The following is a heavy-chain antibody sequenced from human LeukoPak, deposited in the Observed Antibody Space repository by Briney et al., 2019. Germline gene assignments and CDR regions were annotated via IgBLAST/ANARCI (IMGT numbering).Heavy chain of an antibody. V-gene: IGHV1-18*01. CDR1: GYTFTSYG. D-gene: IGHD6-19*01. Sequence: ASVKVSCKASGYTFTSYGISWVRQAPGQGLEWMGWISAYNGSTNYAQKLQGRVTMTPDTSTSTAYMELRSLRSDDTAVYYCARDYFVTWRKSHRQWLVRGGVNYWGQGTLVTVSS. J-gene: IGHJ4*02. CDR2: ISAYNGST. CDR3: ARDYFVTWRKSHRQWLVRGGVNY.